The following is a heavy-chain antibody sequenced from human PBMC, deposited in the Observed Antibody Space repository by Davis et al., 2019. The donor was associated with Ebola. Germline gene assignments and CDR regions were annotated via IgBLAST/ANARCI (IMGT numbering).Heavy chain of an antibody. Sequence: GESLKISCAASGFTFSSYAMSWVRQAPGKGLEWVSAISGSGGSTYYADSVKGRFTISRDNAKNSLYLQMSSLRAEDTAVYYCASGYNNGQDYWGQGTLVTVSS. V-gene: IGHV3-23*01. CDR2: ISGSGGST. CDR3: ASGYNNGQDY. J-gene: IGHJ4*02. CDR1: GFTFSSYA. D-gene: IGHD5-18*01.